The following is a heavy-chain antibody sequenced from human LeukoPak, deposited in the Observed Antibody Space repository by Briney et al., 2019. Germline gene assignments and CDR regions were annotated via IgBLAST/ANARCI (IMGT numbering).Heavy chain of an antibody. CDR3: AKDGAWLRFDN. J-gene: IGHJ4*02. V-gene: IGHV3-23*01. D-gene: IGHD5-12*01. CDR2: ISPGGGPT. CDR1: GFPFSSHG. Sequence: GGSLRLSCAGSGFPFSSHGMNWVRQAPGKGLEWVSGISPGGGPTYYADSVKGRFTISRDDSKNTLYLQMKNLRAEDTAVYYCAKDGAWLRFDNWGQGILVTVSS.